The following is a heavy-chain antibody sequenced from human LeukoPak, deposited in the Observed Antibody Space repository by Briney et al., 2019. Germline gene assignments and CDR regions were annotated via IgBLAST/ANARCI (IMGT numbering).Heavy chain of an antibody. Sequence: GGSLRLSCAASGFNFRSYEMNWVRQAPGKGLEWVSYISNTDETRTYADSVKGRFTISRDNAKNSLHLEMNSLRAEDTAVYYCAREIVSTVAGNFDYWGQGTLVAVSS. D-gene: IGHD6-19*01. J-gene: IGHJ4*02. CDR2: ISNTDETR. CDR3: AREIVSTVAGNFDY. CDR1: GFNFRSYE. V-gene: IGHV3-48*03.